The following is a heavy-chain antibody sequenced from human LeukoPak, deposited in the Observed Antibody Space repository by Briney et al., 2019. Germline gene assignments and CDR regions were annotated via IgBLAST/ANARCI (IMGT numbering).Heavy chain of an antibody. J-gene: IGHJ6*03. CDR2: ISANNGDT. CDR3: ARRGGKNYGDYLLYYYYMDV. D-gene: IGHD4-17*01. V-gene: IGHV1-18*04. Sequence: ASVKVSCKASGYTFTGYGIRWVRQAPGQGLEWMGWISANNGDTHYAQKFQGRVTMTTDTSTSTAYMELRSLRSDDTAMFYCARRGGKNYGDYLLYYYYMDVWGKGTTVTVSS. CDR1: GYTFTGYG.